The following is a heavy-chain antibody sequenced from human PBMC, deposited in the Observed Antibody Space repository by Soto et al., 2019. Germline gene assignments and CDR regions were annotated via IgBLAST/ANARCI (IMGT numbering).Heavy chain of an antibody. CDR1: GFTFSNYG. CDR3: AKETRLFDY. CDR2: ISFDGNYK. V-gene: IGHV3-30*18. J-gene: IGHJ4*02. Sequence: QVQVVESGGGVVQPGKSLRLSCAASGFTFSNYGMHWVRQAPGKGLEWVALISFDGNYKYYADSVKGRFTISRDNPKNTLYLQMNSLKAEDTAVYYSAKETRLFDYWGQGTLVTVSS.